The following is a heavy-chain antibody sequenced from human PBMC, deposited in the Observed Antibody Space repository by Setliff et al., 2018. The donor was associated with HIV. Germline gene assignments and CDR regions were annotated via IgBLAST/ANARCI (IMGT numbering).Heavy chain of an antibody. J-gene: IGHJ3*02. CDR1: GGTFSSYA. Sequence: SVKVSCKASGGTFSSYAISWVRQAPGQGLEWMGGIIPILGIATYAQKFQGRVTITADKSTSTAYMELSSLRSEDTAVYYCARSYCSGGSCYRFDAFDIWGQGTMVTVSS. V-gene: IGHV1-69*10. D-gene: IGHD2-15*01. CDR3: ARSYCSGGSCYRFDAFDI. CDR2: IIPILGIA.